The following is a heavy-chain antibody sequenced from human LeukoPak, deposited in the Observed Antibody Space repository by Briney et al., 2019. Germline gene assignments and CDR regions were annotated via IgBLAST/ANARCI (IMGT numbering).Heavy chain of an antibody. CDR3: ATDYGSGSYYTD. CDR2: FDPEDGET. J-gene: IGHJ4*02. V-gene: IGHV1-24*01. CDR1: GYTFTGYY. Sequence: SVKVSCKASGYTFTGYYMHWVRQAPGKGLEWMGGFDPEDGETIYAQKFQGRVTMTEDTSTDTAYMELSSLRSEDTAAYYCATDYGSGSYYTDWGQGTLVTVSS. D-gene: IGHD3-10*01.